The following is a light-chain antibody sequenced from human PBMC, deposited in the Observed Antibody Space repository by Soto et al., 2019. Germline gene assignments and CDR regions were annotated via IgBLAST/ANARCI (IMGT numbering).Light chain of an antibody. CDR3: MQATHPPYT. CDR1: QSLLHSDGNIY. Sequence: DVVVTQSPLSLAVTPGEPASISCRSSQSLLHSDGNIYLDWYQQKPGQSPQLLIYLGSNRASGVPDRFSGSGSGTYFTLKISRVEVDDVGVYYCMQATHPPYTFGQGTKLEIK. J-gene: IGKJ2*01. V-gene: IGKV2-28*01. CDR2: LGS.